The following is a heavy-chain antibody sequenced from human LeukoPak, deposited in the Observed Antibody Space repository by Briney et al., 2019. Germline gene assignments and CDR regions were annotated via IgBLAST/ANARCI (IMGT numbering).Heavy chain of an antibody. CDR2: IYHSGST. Sequence: SETLSLTCAVSGYSISSGYYWGWIRQPPGKGLEWIGSIYHSGSTYYNPSLKGRVTISVDTSKNQFSLKLSSVTAADTAVYYCARGFGDDAFDIWGQGTMVTVSS. V-gene: IGHV4-38-2*01. J-gene: IGHJ3*02. CDR1: GYSISSGYY. CDR3: ARGFGDDAFDI. D-gene: IGHD2-21*01.